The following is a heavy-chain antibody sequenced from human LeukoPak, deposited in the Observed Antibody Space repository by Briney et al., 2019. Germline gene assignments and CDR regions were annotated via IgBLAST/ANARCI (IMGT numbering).Heavy chain of an antibody. CDR3: ARVLSYCSGGSCYPKEDYFDY. CDR2: IIPIFGTA. J-gene: IGHJ4*02. D-gene: IGHD2-15*01. CDR1: GGTFSSYA. V-gene: IGHV1-69*05. Sequence: SVKVSCKASGGTFSSYAISWVRQAPGQGLEWMGRIIPIFGTANYAQKFQGRVTITTDESTSTAYMELSSLRSEDTAVYYCARVLSYCSGGSCYPKEDYFDYWGQGTLVTVSS.